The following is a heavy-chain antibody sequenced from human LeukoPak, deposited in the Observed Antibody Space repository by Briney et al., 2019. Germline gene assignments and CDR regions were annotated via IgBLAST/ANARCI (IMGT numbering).Heavy chain of an antibody. J-gene: IGHJ4*02. Sequence: SETLSLTCAVYGGSFSGYYWSWIRQPPGKGLEWIGEINHGGSTNYNPSLKSRVTISVDTSKNQFSLKLSSVTAADTAVYYCAGSLGYCTSNVCYLKYWGQGTLVTVSS. CDR3: AGSLGYCTSNVCYLKY. V-gene: IGHV4-34*01. CDR2: INHGGST. D-gene: IGHD2-8*01. CDR1: GGSFSGYY.